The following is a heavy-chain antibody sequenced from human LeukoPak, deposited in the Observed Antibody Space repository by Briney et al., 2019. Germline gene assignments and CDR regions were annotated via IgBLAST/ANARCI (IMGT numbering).Heavy chain of an antibody. CDR2: IYHSGST. J-gene: IGHJ4*02. Sequence: SETLSLTCTVSGYSISSGYYWGWIRQPPGKGLEWIGSIYHSGSTYYNPSLKSRVTISVDTSKNQFSLKLSSVAAAHTAVYYCARGPDCSSASCPYPYYFDYWGQGTLVTVSS. CDR1: GYSISSGYY. D-gene: IGHD2-2*01. CDR3: ARGPDCSSASCPYPYYFDY. V-gene: IGHV4-38-2*02.